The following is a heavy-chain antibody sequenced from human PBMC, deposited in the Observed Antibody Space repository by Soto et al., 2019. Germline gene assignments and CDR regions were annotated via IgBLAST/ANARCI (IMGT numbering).Heavy chain of an antibody. J-gene: IGHJ5*02. V-gene: IGHV5-51*01. CDR2: IFPSDSDT. CDR3: ARKDKSGYFNWFGP. Sequence: GESLKISCRTSGYKFTSYWIAWVRQMPGKGLEWMGIIFPSDSDTRYSPSFQGQVTISADRSTSTVFLQWASLKASDTAVYFCARKDKSGYFNWFGPWGQGTLVTVSS. CDR1: GYKFTSYW. D-gene: IGHD3-22*01.